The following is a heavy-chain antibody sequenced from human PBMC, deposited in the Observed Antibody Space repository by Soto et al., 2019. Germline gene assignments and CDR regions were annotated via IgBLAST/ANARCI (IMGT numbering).Heavy chain of an antibody. CDR3: AKDGTQRPMGGALDY. Sequence: EVQLLESGGGLVQPGGSLRLSCAASGFTFSSYAMSWVRQAPGKGLEWVSAISGSGGSTYYADSAKGRFTISRDNSKNTLYLQMNSLRAEDTAVYYCAKDGTQRPMGGALDYWGQGTLVTVSS. J-gene: IGHJ4*02. CDR1: GFTFSSYA. V-gene: IGHV3-23*01. CDR2: ISGSGGST. D-gene: IGHD3-16*01.